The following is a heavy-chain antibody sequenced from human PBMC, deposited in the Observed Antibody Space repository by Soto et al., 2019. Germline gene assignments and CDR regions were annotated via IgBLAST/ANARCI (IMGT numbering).Heavy chain of an antibody. CDR3: ARAADDGGNSDEVDY. J-gene: IGHJ4*02. V-gene: IGHV3-53*01. Sequence: EVQLVESGGGLIQPGGSMRLSCAASGFTVSSNYMSWVRQAPGTGLEWVSVIYSGGSTYYADSVKGRFTISRDNSKNALYLQMNSLRAADTAVYYCARAADDGGNSDEVDYWGQGTLVTVSS. CDR1: GFTVSSNY. CDR2: IYSGGST. D-gene: IGHD2-21*02.